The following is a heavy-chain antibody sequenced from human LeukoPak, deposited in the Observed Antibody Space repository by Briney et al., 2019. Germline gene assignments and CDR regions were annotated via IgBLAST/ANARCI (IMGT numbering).Heavy chain of an antibody. CDR1: GFTFGNYA. CDR3: AKGARFGELLSWFDP. Sequence: QAGGSLRLSCAASGFTFGNYAMSWVRQAPGKGLEWVSVISGSGGSTYYADSVKGRFTISRDNSKNTLYLQMNSLRAEDTAVYYCAKGARFGELLSWFDPWGQGTLVTVSS. CDR2: ISGSGGST. D-gene: IGHD3-10*01. V-gene: IGHV3-23*01. J-gene: IGHJ5*02.